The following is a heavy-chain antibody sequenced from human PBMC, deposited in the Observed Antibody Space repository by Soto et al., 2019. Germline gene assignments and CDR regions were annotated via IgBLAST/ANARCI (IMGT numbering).Heavy chain of an antibody. CDR2: VFHGGHT. CDR3: ERYPYMTNPFYFYFDY. CDR1: GGSFSAYY. J-gene: IGHJ4*02. Sequence: SETLSLTCAVYGGSFSAYYWSWIRQPPGKGLEWIGAVFHGGHTNYSPSLKSRVTISVDTSKNQFSLELSSVTAADTAMYYCERYPYMTNPFYFYFDYWSQGTLVTVSS. V-gene: IGHV4-34*12. D-gene: IGHD2-8*01.